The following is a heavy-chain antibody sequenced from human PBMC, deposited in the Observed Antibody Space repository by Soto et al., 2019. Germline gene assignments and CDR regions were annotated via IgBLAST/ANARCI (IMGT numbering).Heavy chain of an antibody. J-gene: IGHJ4*02. V-gene: IGHV3-53*01. D-gene: IGHD3-22*01. CDR3: ARGGDYHDSSGYLDY. CDR1: GFTVSSNY. CDR2: IYSGGST. Sequence: EVQLVESGGGLIQPGGSLRLSCAASGFTVSSNYMSWVRQAPGKGLEWVSVIYSGGSTYYADSVKGRFTISRDNSKNTLYLQMNSLRAEDTAVYYCARGGDYHDSSGYLDYWGQGTLVTVSS.